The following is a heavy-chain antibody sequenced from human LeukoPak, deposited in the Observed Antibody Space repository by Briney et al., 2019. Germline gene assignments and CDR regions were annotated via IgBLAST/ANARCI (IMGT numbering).Heavy chain of an antibody. J-gene: IGHJ4*02. Sequence: PGGSLRLSCAASGFTFSRYWMSWVRQAPGKGLEWVANIKQDGGEIYYVDSVKGRFTISRDNAKNTLYLQMNSLRAEDTAVYYCARISYCTNGVCRTPFDYWGQGTLVTVSS. CDR3: ARISYCTNGVCRTPFDY. CDR2: IKQDGGEI. D-gene: IGHD2-8*01. CDR1: GFTFSRYW. V-gene: IGHV3-7*01.